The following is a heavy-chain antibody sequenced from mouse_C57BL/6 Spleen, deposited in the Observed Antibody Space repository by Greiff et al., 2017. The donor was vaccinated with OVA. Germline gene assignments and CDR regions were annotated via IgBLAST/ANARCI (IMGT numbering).Heavy chain of an antibody. CDR3: AREGYYDGAMDY. Sequence: QVQLKQPGAELVRPGSSVKLSCKASGYTFTSYWMHWVKQRPIQGLEWIGNIDPSDSETHYNQKFKDKATLTVDKSSSTAYMQLSSLTSEDSAVYYCAREGYYDGAMDYWGQGTSVTVSS. CDR1: GYTFTSYW. V-gene: IGHV1-52*01. D-gene: IGHD1-1*01. J-gene: IGHJ4*01. CDR2: IDPSDSET.